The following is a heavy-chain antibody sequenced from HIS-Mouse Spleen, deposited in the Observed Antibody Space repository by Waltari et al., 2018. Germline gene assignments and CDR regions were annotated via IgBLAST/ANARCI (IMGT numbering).Heavy chain of an antibody. V-gene: IGHV4-39*07. CDR2: IYYSGST. J-gene: IGHJ2*01. D-gene: IGHD6-13*01. Sequence: QLQLQDSVPGLAKPAETLSLACTVSGASISSSSSYWVWIRQPPGKGLEWIGSIYYSGSTYYNPSLKSRVTISVDTSKNQFSLKLSSVTAADTAVYYCAREIPYSSSWYDWYFDLWGRGTLVTVSS. CDR3: AREIPYSSSWYDWYFDL. CDR1: GASISSSSSY.